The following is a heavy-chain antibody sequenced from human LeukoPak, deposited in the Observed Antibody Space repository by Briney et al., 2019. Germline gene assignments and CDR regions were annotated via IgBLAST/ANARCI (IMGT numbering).Heavy chain of an antibody. CDR1: GFIFSSYA. CDR2: ISGSGDST. D-gene: IGHD1-26*01. J-gene: IGHJ4*02. Sequence: GGSLRLSCAASGFIFSSYAMSWVRQAPGKGLEWVSSISGSGDSTYFADSVEGRLTISRDNSKNTLYLQMNSLRVEDTAMYYCAKQRSLVVGAINYWGQGTLVTVSS. V-gene: IGHV3-23*01. CDR3: AKQRSLVVGAINY.